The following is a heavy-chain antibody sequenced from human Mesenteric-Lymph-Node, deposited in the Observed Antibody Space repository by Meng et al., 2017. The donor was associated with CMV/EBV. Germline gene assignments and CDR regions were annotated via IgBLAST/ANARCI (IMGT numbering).Heavy chain of an antibody. CDR3: ARGRAAAGIYFAS. V-gene: IGHV3-23*01. CDR1: GFTFSSYA. Sequence: LSLTCAASGFTFSSYAMTWVRQAPGKGLEWVSPISASVDITYYADSVKGRFNISRDNSTNTLYLQMNRLTAEDTAVYYSARGRAAAGIYFASWGQGTLVPSPQ. J-gene: IGHJ4*02. D-gene: IGHD6-13*01. CDR2: ISASVDIT.